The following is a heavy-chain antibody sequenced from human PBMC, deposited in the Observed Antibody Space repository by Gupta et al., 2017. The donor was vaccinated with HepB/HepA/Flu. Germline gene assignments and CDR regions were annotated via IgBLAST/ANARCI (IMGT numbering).Heavy chain of an antibody. CDR3: ARADDIVVVPAAMLDV. J-gene: IGHJ6*04. D-gene: IGHD2-2*01. CDR1: GYTFTGYY. Sequence: QVQLVQSGAEVKKPGASVKVSCKASGYTFTGYYMHWVRQAPGQGLEWMGWINPNSGGTNYAQKFQGRVTMTRDTSISTAYMELSRLRSDDTAVYYCARADDIVVVPAAMLDVWGKGTTVTVSS. V-gene: IGHV1-2*02. CDR2: INPNSGGT.